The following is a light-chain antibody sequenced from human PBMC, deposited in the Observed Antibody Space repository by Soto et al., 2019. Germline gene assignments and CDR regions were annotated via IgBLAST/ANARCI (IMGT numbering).Light chain of an antibody. V-gene: IGKV3-20*01. Sequence: EIVVTQSPGTLSLSPGERASLSCRASQSVTTNFLAWYQQKPGQAPRLLIYAASRRATGIPARFSGGGSGTDFSLTINRLEPEDFAVYFCQQYRSSPITFGQGTRLEIK. J-gene: IGKJ5*01. CDR1: QSVTTNF. CDR2: AAS. CDR3: QQYRSSPIT.